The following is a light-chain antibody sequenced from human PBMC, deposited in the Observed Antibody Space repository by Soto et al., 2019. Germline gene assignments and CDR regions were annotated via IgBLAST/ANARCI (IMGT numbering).Light chain of an antibody. V-gene: IGKV3-11*01. CDR3: TQRSNWLT. CDR1: QSVSSY. J-gene: IGKJ4*01. CDR2: DAS. Sequence: EVVLTQSPATLSLSPEERATLSCRASQSVSSYLAWYQQKPGQAPRLLIYDASNRATGIPARFSGSGSGTDFTLTISSLEPEDFAVYYCTQRSNWLTFGGGTKVDIK.